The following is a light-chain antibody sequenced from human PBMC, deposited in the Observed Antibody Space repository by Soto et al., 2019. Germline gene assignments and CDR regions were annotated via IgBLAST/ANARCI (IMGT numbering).Light chain of an antibody. CDR2: AAS. J-gene: IGKJ1*01. V-gene: IGKV3-20*01. Sequence: EIVLTQSPGTLSLSPGEGVTLSCRASQSVNIATLAWYQQKPGQTPRLLIYAASSRATGIPDRFSGSGFGTDFTLTISRLAPEDCGVYYCQQFDGSSWTFGQGTKVEI. CDR3: QQFDGSSWT. CDR1: QSVNIAT.